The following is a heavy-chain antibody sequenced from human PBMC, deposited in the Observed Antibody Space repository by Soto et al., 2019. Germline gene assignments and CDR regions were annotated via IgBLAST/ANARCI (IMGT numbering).Heavy chain of an antibody. V-gene: IGHV1-18*01. D-gene: IGHD2-15*01. Sequence: ASVKVSCKASGYTFTSYGINWVRQAPGQGLEWMGWISAYNDNAKYAQNFQGRVTVTTDTSTNTAYMELRSLRSDDTAVYYCTIEYCSGDSCYGPGYWGQGTLVTVSS. CDR1: GYTFTSYG. CDR2: ISAYNDNA. CDR3: TIEYCSGDSCYGPGY. J-gene: IGHJ4*02.